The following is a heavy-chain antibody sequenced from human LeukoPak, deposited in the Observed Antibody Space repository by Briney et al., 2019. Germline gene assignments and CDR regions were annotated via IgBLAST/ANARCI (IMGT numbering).Heavy chain of an antibody. J-gene: IGHJ4*02. CDR1: GFTLSDYD. V-gene: IGHV3-11*03. CDR3: ARIYGSGRREVFDY. CDR2: IRSNTIYT. D-gene: IGHD3-10*01. Sequence: PGRSLRLSCAASGFTLSDYDMSWIRQAPGKGLEWVSYIRSNTIYTNYADSMKGRFTISRDNAKKSLYLQMNSLRVEDTAIYYCARIYGSGRREVFDYWGQGTLVTVSS.